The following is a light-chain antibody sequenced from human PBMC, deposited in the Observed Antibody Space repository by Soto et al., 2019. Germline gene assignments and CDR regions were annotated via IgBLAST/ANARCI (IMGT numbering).Light chain of an antibody. J-gene: IGKJ1*01. CDR1: QSISSY. CDR3: PQRNNRPT. V-gene: IGKV3-11*01. CDR2: DAS. Sequence: EIVLTQSPATLSLSPGERATLSCRASQSISSYLALYQQKTGQAPRLVIHDASNRATGIPARFSGSGSGTDVTLTISSLEPEDCAVYYCPQRNNRPTFGQGPKVEIK.